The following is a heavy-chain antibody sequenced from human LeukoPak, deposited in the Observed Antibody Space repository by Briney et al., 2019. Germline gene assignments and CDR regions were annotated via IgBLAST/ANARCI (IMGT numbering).Heavy chain of an antibody. V-gene: IGHV3-15*01. J-gene: IGHJ4*02. CDR1: GFTFSNAW. CDR3: TTAVKYTSGWFYFDY. D-gene: IGHD6-19*01. Sequence: GGSLRLSCAASGFTFSNAWMTWVRHAPGKGLERVGRIKSKTDGGTTDYAAPLEDRFTISRDDSKNTLYLQMNSLRTEDTAVYYCTTAVKYTSGWFYFDYWGQGSLVTVSS. CDR2: IKSKTDGGTT.